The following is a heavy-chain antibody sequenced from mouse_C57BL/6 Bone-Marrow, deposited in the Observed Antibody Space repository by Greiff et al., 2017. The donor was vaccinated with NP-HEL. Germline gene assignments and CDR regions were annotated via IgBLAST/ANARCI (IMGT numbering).Heavy chain of an antibody. CDR2: IDPSDSYT. J-gene: IGHJ4*01. CDR1: GYTFTSYW. V-gene: IGHV1-59*01. CDR3: ARMAAMDY. Sequence: QVQLQQPGAELVRPGTSVKLSCKASGYTFTSYWMHWVKQRPGQGLEWIGVIDPSDSYTKYNPKLKGKATLTVDTTYSTAYMQLSSLTSDDSAVYYCARMAAMDYWGQGTSVTVSS. D-gene: IGHD6-1*01.